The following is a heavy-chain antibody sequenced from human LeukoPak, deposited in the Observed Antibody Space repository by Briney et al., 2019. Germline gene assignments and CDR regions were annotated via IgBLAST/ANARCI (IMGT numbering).Heavy chain of an antibody. CDR3: ARDVPPYLTSPWGLDV. CDR1: GFTVSGNY. D-gene: IGHD1-14*01. Sequence: GGSLRLPCAASGFTVSGNYISWVRQAPGKGLEWVSLISGDATTYYADPVKGRFTISRDNSKNTVYLQMNSLRPEDTAVYYCARDVPPYLTSPWGLDVWGQGTTVTVSS. V-gene: IGHV3-66*01. CDR2: ISGDATT. J-gene: IGHJ6*02.